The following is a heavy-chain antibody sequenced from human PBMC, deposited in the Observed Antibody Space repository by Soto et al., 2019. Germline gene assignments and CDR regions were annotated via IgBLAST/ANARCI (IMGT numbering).Heavy chain of an antibody. Sequence: QPGGSLRLSCAASGFTFGDYAMSWFRQAPGKGLEWVGFIRSKAYGGTTEYAASVKGRFTISRDDSKSIAYLQMNSLKTEDTAVYYCTRDPQPYYDSSGYNAFDIWGQGTMVTVSS. CDR3: TRDPQPYYDSSGYNAFDI. CDR2: IRSKAYGGTT. CDR1: GFTFGDYA. V-gene: IGHV3-49*03. J-gene: IGHJ3*02. D-gene: IGHD3-22*01.